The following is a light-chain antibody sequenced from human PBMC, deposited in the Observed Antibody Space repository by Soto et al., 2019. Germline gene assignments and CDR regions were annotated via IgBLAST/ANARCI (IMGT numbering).Light chain of an antibody. CDR3: SSYTSRNTLV. Sequence: QSVLTQPASVSGSPGQSITISCTGTSSDVGGYNYVSWYQQHPGKAPKLMIYEVSNRPSGVSNRFSCSKSGNTASLTISGLQAEDEADYYCSSYTSRNTLVFGTGTKVTVL. CDR2: EVS. CDR1: SSDVGGYNY. V-gene: IGLV2-14*01. J-gene: IGLJ1*01.